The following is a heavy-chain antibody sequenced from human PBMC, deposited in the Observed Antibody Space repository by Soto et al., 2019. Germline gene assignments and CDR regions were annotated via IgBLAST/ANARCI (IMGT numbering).Heavy chain of an antibody. CDR1: GASLSSGGHY. CDR3: ARAVPWAGIAVAGHFDY. V-gene: IGHV4-31*03. D-gene: IGHD6-19*01. Sequence: QVQLQESGPGLVNPSQTLSLTCTVSGASLSSGGHYWSWIRQLPGKGLEWIGYIYYSGSAYYNPSLKSRVTISVDTSKNQFSLKLSSVTAADTAVYFCARAVPWAGIAVAGHFDYWGQGTLVTVSS. CDR2: IYYSGSA. J-gene: IGHJ4*02.